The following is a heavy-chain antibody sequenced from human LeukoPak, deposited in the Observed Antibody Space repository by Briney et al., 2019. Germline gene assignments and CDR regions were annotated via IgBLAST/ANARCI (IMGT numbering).Heavy chain of an antibody. CDR1: GGSISSGY. V-gene: IGHV4-59*12. J-gene: IGHJ4*02. D-gene: IGHD1-26*01. Sequence: PSETLSLTCTVSGGSISSGYWSWIRQPPGKGLEWIGYIYYSGSTNYNPSLKSRVTISVDTSKNQFSLKLSSVTAADTALYYCARRSLVGARTFYFDYWGPGTLATVSS. CDR2: IYYSGST. CDR3: ARRSLVGARTFYFDY.